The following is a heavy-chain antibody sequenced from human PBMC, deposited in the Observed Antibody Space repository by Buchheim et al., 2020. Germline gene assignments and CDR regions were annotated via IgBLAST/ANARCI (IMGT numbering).Heavy chain of an antibody. J-gene: IGHJ4*02. D-gene: IGHD4-17*01. CDR3: AKGRGTTGTLFDY. CDR2: ISGGGSSP. Sequence: EVQLLESGGGLVQPGGSLRLSCEASGFTFSRCGMSWVRQAPGKGLEWVSTISGGGSSPSYADSMKGRPNIFRDNSKNTLYLQMSGLRAEDTAIYYCAKGRGTTGTLFDYWGQGTL. CDR1: GFTFSRCG. V-gene: IGHV3-23*01.